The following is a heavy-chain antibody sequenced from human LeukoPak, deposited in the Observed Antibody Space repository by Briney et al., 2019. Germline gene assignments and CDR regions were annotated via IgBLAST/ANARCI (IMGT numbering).Heavy chain of an antibody. J-gene: IGHJ3*02. Sequence: PGGSLRLSCAASGFTFSHYWMQWVRQAPGKGLVWVSRINSDGSSTTYADSVKGRFTISRDNAKNTLYLQMNSLRAEDTAVYYCARVATMVRVPLDALDIWGQGTMVSVSS. CDR2: INSDGSST. V-gene: IGHV3-74*01. CDR3: ARVATMVRVPLDALDI. D-gene: IGHD3-10*01. CDR1: GFTFSHYW.